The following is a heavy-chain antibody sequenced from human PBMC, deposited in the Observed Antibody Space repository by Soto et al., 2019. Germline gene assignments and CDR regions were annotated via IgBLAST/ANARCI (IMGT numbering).Heavy chain of an antibody. CDR1: GDSIGSGSYY. V-gene: IGHV4-31*03. Sequence: PSETLSLTFTVSGDSIGSGSYYWSWIRQHPGKGLEWIGYIYYSGSTYYNPSLKSRVTISVDTSKNQFSLKLSSVTAADTAVYYWARDPLSGMDVWGQGTMVTVSS. CDR2: IYYSGST. J-gene: IGHJ6*02. CDR3: ARDPLSGMDV.